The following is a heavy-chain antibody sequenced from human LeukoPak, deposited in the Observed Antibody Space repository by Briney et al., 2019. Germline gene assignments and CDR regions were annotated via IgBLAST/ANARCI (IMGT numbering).Heavy chain of an antibody. V-gene: IGHV4-4*02. CDR2: IYHGGNT. J-gene: IGHJ5*02. CDR1: GGSISSRDW. D-gene: IGHD2-2*01. Sequence: SETLSLTCAVSGGSISSRDWWSWVRRPPGKGLEWIGEIYHGGNTNYNPSLKSRVAISIDKSKNQFSLKLSSVTAADTAVYYCARASIVVPATGWFDPWGQGTLVTVSS. CDR3: ARASIVVPATGWFDP.